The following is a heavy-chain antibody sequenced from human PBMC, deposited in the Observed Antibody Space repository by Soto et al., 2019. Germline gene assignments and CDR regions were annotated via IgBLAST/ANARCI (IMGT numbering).Heavy chain of an antibody. CDR1: GFTVSSNY. D-gene: IGHD1-26*01. Sequence: EVHLVETGGGLIQPGGSLRLSCAASGFTVSSNYMSWVRQAPGKGLEWVAVLFSGGTTDYADSVKGRFTVSRDDSKSLLYLQMNSLRAEDTAVYYCARDIPYSGATKYFDYWGQGTLVIVSS. V-gene: IGHV3-53*02. CDR3: ARDIPYSGATKYFDY. CDR2: LFSGGTT. J-gene: IGHJ4*02.